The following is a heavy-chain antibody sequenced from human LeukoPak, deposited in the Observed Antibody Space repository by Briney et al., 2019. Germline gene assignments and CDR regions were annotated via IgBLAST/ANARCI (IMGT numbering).Heavy chain of an antibody. J-gene: IGHJ5*02. CDR3: ARGALRALYCSSTSCPDWFDP. V-gene: IGHV1-3*01. D-gene: IGHD2-2*01. CDR2: IIAGNGNT. CDR1: GYTFTSYA. Sequence: ASVKVSCKPSGYTFTSYAMHWVRQAPGQRLEWMGWIIAGNGNTKYSQKFQGRVTITRDTSAGTAYMELSSLRSEDTAVYYCARGALRALYCSSTSCPDWFDPWGQGTLVTVSS.